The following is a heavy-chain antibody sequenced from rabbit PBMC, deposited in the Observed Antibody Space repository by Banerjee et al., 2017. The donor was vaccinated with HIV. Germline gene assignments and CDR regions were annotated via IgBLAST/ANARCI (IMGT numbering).Heavy chain of an antibody. Sequence: QEQLEESGGGLVKPGGSLTFTCEASGFSFSDRDGMCWVRQAPGKGLEWIACINAATGKPVYATWAKGRFTISRTSSTTVTLRMTSLTAADRAAYFCARDLVGVIGWNFYLWGPGTLVTVS. CDR3: ARDLVGVIGWNFYL. CDR2: INAATGKP. CDR1: GFSFSDRDG. V-gene: IGHV1S45*01. D-gene: IGHD1-1*01. J-gene: IGHJ4*01.